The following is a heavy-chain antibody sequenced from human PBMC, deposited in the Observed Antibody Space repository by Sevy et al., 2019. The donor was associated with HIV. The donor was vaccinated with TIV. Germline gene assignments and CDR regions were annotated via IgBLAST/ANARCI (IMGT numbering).Heavy chain of an antibody. V-gene: IGHV4-39*01. CDR1: GGSISSSTYY. CDR2: IYYSGST. Sequence: LSLTCTVSGGSISSSTYYWGWIRQPPEKGLEWIGNIYYSGSTYYNPSLRSRVTISVDTSNNQFSLRLSSVTAADTAVYFCARRVAARNMITSGGVIVPWSRGTYLSDSWGQGTPVTVSS. CDR3: ARRVAARNMITSGGVIVPWSRGTYLSDS. J-gene: IGHJ4*02. D-gene: IGHD3-16*02.